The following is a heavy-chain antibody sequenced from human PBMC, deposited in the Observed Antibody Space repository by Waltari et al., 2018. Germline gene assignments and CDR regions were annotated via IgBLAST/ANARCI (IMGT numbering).Heavy chain of an antibody. D-gene: IGHD3-22*01. J-gene: IGHJ3*02. CDR2: IKKDGSEE. CDR1: GFTLSSYW. CDR3: ARDQWFAFDI. Sequence: EVQLVESGGGLFQPGGSLRLSCAASGFTLSSYWMSWVRQAPGKGPEWGANIKKDGSEEYYVDSVRGRFTISRDNAKNSLYLQMNSLRPEDTAVYYCARDQWFAFDIWGQGTMVTVSS. V-gene: IGHV3-7*01.